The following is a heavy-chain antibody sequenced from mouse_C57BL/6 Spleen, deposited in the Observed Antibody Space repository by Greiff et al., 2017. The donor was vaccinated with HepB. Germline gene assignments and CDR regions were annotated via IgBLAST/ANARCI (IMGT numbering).Heavy chain of an antibody. V-gene: IGHV1-39*01. CDR2: INPNYGTT. CDR1: GYSFTDYN. D-gene: IGHD1-1*01. J-gene: IGHJ4*01. Sequence: EVQLQESGPELVKPGASVKISCKASGYSFTDYNMNWVKQSNGKSLEWIGVINPNYGTTSYNQKFKGKATLTVDQSSSTAYMQLNSLTSEDSAVYYCARWYYGSSSYAMDYWGQGTSVTVSS. CDR3: ARWYYGSSSYAMDY.